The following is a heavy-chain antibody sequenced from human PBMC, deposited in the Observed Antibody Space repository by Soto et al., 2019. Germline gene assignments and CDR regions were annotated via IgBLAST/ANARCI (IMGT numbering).Heavy chain of an antibody. Sequence: HPGGSLRLSCAASGFTFSSYEMNWVRQAPGKGLEWVSYIRSGGHTMYYADSVKGRFTISRDDAKNSLFLQMNSLRVEDTAIYYCARDRQVPPAIRYHYYYGMDVWGQGTTVTVSS. CDR2: IRSGGHTM. J-gene: IGHJ6*02. V-gene: IGHV3-48*03. CDR3: ARDRQVPPAIRYHYYYGMDV. CDR1: GFTFSSYE. D-gene: IGHD2-2*01.